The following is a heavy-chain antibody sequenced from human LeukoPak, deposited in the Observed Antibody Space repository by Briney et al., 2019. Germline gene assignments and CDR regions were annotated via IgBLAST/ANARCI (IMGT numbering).Heavy chain of an antibody. CDR2: IYTSGTT. Sequence: PSETLSLTCTVSGGSISSYYWSWIRQPAGKGLEWIGRIYTSGTTNYNPSLKSRVTMSVDTSKSQFSLKMRSVTAADTAVYYCARANYDGSDYWGQGTLVTVSS. V-gene: IGHV4-4*07. J-gene: IGHJ4*02. CDR1: GGSISSYY. CDR3: ARANYDGSDY. D-gene: IGHD3-22*01.